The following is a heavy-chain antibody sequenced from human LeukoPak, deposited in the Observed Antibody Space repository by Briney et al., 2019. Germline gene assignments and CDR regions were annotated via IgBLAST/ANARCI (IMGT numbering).Heavy chain of an antibody. V-gene: IGHV5-51*01. CDR1: GYNIANHW. D-gene: IGHD3-10*01. Sequence: GESLKISCQGSGYNIANHWIGWVRQMPGKGLEWMGIVHPGDSDTRYSPSFQGQVTISADKSVSTAYLQWSSLKASDTAVYYCARIRDGRAFGAIDYWGQGTLVTVSS. CDR3: ARIRDGRAFGAIDY. CDR2: VHPGDSDT. J-gene: IGHJ4*02.